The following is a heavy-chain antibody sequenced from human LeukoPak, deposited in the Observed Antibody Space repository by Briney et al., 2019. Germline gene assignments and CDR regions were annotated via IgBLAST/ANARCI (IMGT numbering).Heavy chain of an antibody. V-gene: IGHV3-7*01. Sequence: GGSLRLSCAASGFTFTTYWMSWVRQLPGKGLEWVANINQDGTEKYYVDSVKGRFTISRDNAKNSLDLQMNSLRAEDTAVYYCARDLGQYYDASDNWFDPWGQGTLVTVSS. CDR3: ARDLGQYYDASDNWFDP. CDR2: INQDGTEK. CDR1: GFTFTTYW. J-gene: IGHJ5*02. D-gene: IGHD3-22*01.